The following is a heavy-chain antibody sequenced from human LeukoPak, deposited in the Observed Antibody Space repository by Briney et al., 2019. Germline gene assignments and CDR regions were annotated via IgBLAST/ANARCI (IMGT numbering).Heavy chain of an antibody. Sequence: GGSLRLSCAVSGITLSNYGMSWVRQAPGKGLEWVAGISDRGRRTNYADSVKGRFTIPTDHPKNTLYLQMNSLRAEDTAVYFCAKRGVVTRVILVGFHKEAYYFDSWGQGALVTVSS. CDR3: AKRGVVTRVILVGFHKEAYYFDS. CDR2: ISDRGRRT. V-gene: IGHV3-23*01. D-gene: IGHD3-22*01. CDR1: GITLSNYG. J-gene: IGHJ4*02.